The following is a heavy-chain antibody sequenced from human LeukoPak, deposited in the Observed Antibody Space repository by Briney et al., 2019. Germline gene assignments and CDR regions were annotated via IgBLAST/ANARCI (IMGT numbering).Heavy chain of an antibody. Sequence: GGSLRLSCAASGFTFSSYAMHWVRQAPGKGLEGVAVISYDGSNKYYADSVKGRFTISRHNSKNTLYLQINRLRAEDTPGYYCARDLASDFWSGSGDYWRQGTLVTVSS. CDR1: GFTFSSYA. V-gene: IGHV3-30-3*01. CDR3: ARDLASDFWSGSGDY. D-gene: IGHD3-3*01. CDR2: ISYDGSNK. J-gene: IGHJ4*02.